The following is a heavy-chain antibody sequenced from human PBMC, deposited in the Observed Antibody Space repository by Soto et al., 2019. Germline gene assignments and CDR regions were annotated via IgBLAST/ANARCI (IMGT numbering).Heavy chain of an antibody. V-gene: IGHV3-23*01. D-gene: IGHD3-3*01. Sequence: EVQLLESGGGLVQPGGSLRLSCTASGFTFSDHAMTWVRQAPGKGLEWVSGISGGGSGAYYADSVKGRFTGSRANSKNTRFLQMDSLGAEGAAVYDCAIDLWRNTHWGQRTLVSVSS. CDR1: GFTFSDHA. CDR3: AIDLWRNTH. J-gene: IGHJ4*02. CDR2: ISGGGSGA.